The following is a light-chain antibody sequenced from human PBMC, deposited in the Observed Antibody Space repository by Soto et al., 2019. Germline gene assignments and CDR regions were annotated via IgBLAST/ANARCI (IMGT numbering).Light chain of an antibody. CDR1: QSISNY. Sequence: DIQMTQSPSSLSASVGDRVTITCRASQSISNYLNWYQQKPGKAPKLLIFGASTLQSGVPSRFSGGRSGTQFSLTISSLQPEDFATYYCQQTDSIPLTFGGGTQVEIK. CDR2: GAS. V-gene: IGKV1-39*01. CDR3: QQTDSIPLT. J-gene: IGKJ4*01.